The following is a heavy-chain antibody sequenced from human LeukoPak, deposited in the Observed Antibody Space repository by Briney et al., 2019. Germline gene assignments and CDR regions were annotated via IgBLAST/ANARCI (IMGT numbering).Heavy chain of an antibody. CDR1: GGSISSGDYY. J-gene: IGHJ3*02. V-gene: IGHV4-30-4*01. CDR3: ARWDFGVVRDVVDT. Sequence: SETLSLTCTVSGGSISSGDYYWSWIRQPPGKGLEWIGYIYYSGSTYYNPSLKSRVTISVDTSKNQFSLKLSSVTAADTAIYYCARWDFGVVRDVVDTWGQGTMVTVSS. CDR2: IYYSGST. D-gene: IGHD3-3*01.